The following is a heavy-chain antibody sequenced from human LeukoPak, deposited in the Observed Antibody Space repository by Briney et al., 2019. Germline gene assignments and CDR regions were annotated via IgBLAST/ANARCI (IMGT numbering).Heavy chain of an antibody. CDR2: IIPIFGTA. J-gene: IGHJ5*02. Sequence: SVKVSCKASGGPFSSYAISWVRQAPGQGLEWMGGIIPIFGTADYAQKFQGRVTITADESTSTAYMELSSLRSEDTAVYYCARGGGIVVVPAAIQGPWGQGTLVTVSS. CDR3: ARGGGIVVVPAAIQGP. D-gene: IGHD2-2*02. CDR1: GGPFSSYA. V-gene: IGHV1-69*01.